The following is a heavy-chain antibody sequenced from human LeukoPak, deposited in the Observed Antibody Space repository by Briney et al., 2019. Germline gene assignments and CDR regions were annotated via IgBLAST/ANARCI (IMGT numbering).Heavy chain of an antibody. J-gene: IGHJ6*02. CDR3: ARDQSSSWYSPYYYYGMDV. CDR2: IKQDGSDK. D-gene: IGHD6-13*01. Sequence: GGSLRLSCAASGFTFSSYWMSWVRQAPGKGLEWVANIKQDGSDKYYVDSVKGRFTISRDNSKNTLYLQMNSLRAEDTAVYYCARDQSSSWYSPYYYYGMDVWGQGTTVTVSS. V-gene: IGHV3-7*01. CDR1: GFTFSSYW.